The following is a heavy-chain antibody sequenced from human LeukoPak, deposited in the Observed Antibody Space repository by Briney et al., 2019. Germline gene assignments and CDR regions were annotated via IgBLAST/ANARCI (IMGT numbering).Heavy chain of an antibody. CDR3: VRDLPRFGELAGWFDP. D-gene: IGHD3-10*01. CDR2: IYTSGST. CDR1: GGSISSYY. V-gene: IGHV4-4*07. Sequence: SETLSLTCTVSGGSISSYYRSWIRQPAGKGLEWIGHIYTSGSTNYNPSLKSRVTMSVDTSKNQFSLKLSSVTAADTAVYYCVRDLPRFGELAGWFDPWGQGTLVTVSS. J-gene: IGHJ5*02.